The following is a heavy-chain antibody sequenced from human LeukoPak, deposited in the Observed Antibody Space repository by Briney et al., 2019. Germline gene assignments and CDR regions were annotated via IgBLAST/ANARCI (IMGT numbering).Heavy chain of an antibody. Sequence: GGSLRLSCAASGFTFSSYGMSWVRQAPGKGLEWVSVIYSGGGTYYADSVKGRFTISRDNSKNTLYLQMNSLRAEDTAVYYCARGPEWGSFDYWGQGTLVTVSS. J-gene: IGHJ4*02. CDR1: GFTFSSYG. CDR3: ARGPEWGSFDY. CDR2: IYSGGGT. V-gene: IGHV3-53*01. D-gene: IGHD3-16*01.